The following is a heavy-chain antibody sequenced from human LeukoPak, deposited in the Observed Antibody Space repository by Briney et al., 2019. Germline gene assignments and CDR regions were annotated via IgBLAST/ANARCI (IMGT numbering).Heavy chain of an antibody. CDR3: ARGVGERYFDY. CDR1: GFTFASYG. CDR2: IYSGGST. Sequence: GGSLRLSCAASGFTFASYGMSWVRQAPGKGLEWVSVIYSGGSTYYADSVNGRFTISRDNSKNTLYFQMNSLTDENTAVYYCARGVGERYFDYWGQGTLVTVSS. J-gene: IGHJ4*02. D-gene: IGHD3-10*01. V-gene: IGHV3-66*01.